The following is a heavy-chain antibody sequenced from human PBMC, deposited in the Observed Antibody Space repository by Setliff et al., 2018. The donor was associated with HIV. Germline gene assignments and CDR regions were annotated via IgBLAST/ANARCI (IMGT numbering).Heavy chain of an antibody. D-gene: IGHD4-17*01. J-gene: IGHJ4*02. CDR1: GFTFSDYS. CDR3: ARLSPPDDYGDLGGMDS. CDR2: IYSDGSNT. Sequence: LRLSCAASGFTFSDYSITWVRQAPGKGLEWVSVIYSDGSNTYYADSVKGRFTISRDNSKSTLYLQLNSLRAEDTAVYYCARLSPPDDYGDLGGMDSWGQGTLVTVS. V-gene: IGHV3-23*03.